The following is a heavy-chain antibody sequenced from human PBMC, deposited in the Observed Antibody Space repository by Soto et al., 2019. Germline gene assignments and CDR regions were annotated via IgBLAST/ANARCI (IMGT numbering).Heavy chain of an antibody. D-gene: IGHD5-18*01. J-gene: IGHJ6*02. V-gene: IGHV1-69*06. Sequence: SVKVSCKASGGTFSSYAISWVRQAPGQGLEWMGGIIPIFGTANYAQKFQGRVTITADKSTSTAYMELSSLRSEDTAVYYCARDLDTAMVPTYYYDMDVWGQGTTVTVSS. CDR2: IIPIFGTA. CDR3: ARDLDTAMVPTYYYDMDV. CDR1: GGTFSSYA.